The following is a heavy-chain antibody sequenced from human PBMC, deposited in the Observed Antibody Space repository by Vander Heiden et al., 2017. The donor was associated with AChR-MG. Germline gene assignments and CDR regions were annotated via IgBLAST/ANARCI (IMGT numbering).Heavy chain of an antibody. CDR2: INPSDETK. Sequence: QAQVVQSGAEVRKPGASVRVSCKTSGHTFSSYYIHWVRQAPGQGLEWRGIINPSDETKSFAQKFRGRITVTTDTSTSTVYMELSSLRSEDTAVYYCAVDTLIVVIPAAIAYGMDVWGQGTTVTVS. D-gene: IGHD2-2*01. CDR1: GHTFSSYY. J-gene: IGHJ6*02. V-gene: IGHV1-46*03. CDR3: AVDTLIVVIPAAIAYGMDV.